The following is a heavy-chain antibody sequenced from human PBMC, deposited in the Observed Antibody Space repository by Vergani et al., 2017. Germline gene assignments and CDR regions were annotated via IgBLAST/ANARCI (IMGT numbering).Heavy chain of an antibody. CDR2: IYYSGST. J-gene: IGHJ3*02. CDR3: ARMYYYDSSGYHDAFDI. V-gene: IGHV4-39*01. CDR1: GGSISSSSYY. Sequence: QLQLQESGPGLVKPSETLSLTCTVSGGSISSSSYYWGWIRQPPGKGLEWIGSIYYSGSTYYNPSLKSRVTISVDTSKNQFSLKLSSVTAADTAVYYCARMYYYDSSGYHDAFDIWGQGTMVTVSS. D-gene: IGHD3-22*01.